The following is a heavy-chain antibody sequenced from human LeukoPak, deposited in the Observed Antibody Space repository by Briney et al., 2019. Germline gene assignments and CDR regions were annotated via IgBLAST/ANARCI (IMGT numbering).Heavy chain of an antibody. V-gene: IGHV3-74*01. CDR3: AGGGVTTPTPYYYYGMDV. CDR1: GFTFSSYW. Sequence: PGGSLRLSCAASGFTFSSYWMHWVRQAPGKGLVWVSRINNDGTTTVYADSVRGRFTISRDNAKNTLYLQMNSLRAEDTAVYYCAGGGVTTPTPYYYYGMDVWGQGTTVTVSS. J-gene: IGHJ6*02. D-gene: IGHD3-16*01. CDR2: INNDGTTT.